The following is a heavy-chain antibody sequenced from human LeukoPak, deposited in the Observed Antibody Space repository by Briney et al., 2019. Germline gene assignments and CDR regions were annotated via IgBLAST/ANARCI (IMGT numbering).Heavy chain of an antibody. CDR1: GGTFSSYA. Sequence: SVKVSCKASGGTFSSYAISWVRQAPGQGLEWMGGIIPIFGTANYAQKFQGRVTITTDESTSTAYMELSSLRSEDTAVYYCARGFIGEEWLRGFDYWGQGTLVTVSS. V-gene: IGHV1-69*05. CDR3: ARGFIGEEWLRGFDY. D-gene: IGHD5-12*01. J-gene: IGHJ4*02. CDR2: IIPIFGTA.